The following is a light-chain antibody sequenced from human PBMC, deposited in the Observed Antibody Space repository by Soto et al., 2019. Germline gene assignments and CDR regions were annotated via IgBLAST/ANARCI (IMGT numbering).Light chain of an antibody. CDR1: SSDVGGYNF. CDR2: EVS. J-gene: IGLJ1*01. Sequence: QSALTQPASVSGSPGQSITISCTGTSSDVGGYNFVSWYQQHPGEAPKLMIYEVSHQPSGISNRFSGSKSDNTASLTISGLQAEDEADYYCSSYATTSTYVFGTGTKLTVL. V-gene: IGLV2-14*01. CDR3: SSYATTSTYV.